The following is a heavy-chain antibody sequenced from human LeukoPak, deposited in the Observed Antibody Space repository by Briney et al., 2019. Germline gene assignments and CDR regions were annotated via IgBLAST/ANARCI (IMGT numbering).Heavy chain of an antibody. Sequence: GGSLRLSYTASGFTFSSYAMSWVRQAPGKGLEWVSAISGSGDSTYYADSVKGRFTISRDNSKNTLYLQMNSLRAEDTAVYYCAKTQRSGYYTAPFDYWGQGTLVTVSS. D-gene: IGHD3-3*01. CDR2: ISGSGDST. V-gene: IGHV3-23*01. CDR3: AKTQRSGYYTAPFDY. J-gene: IGHJ4*02. CDR1: GFTFSSYA.